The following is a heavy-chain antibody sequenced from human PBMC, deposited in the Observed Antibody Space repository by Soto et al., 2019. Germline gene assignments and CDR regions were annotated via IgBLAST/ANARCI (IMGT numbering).Heavy chain of an antibody. J-gene: IGHJ6*02. CDR2: ISAYNGNT. CDR1: GYTFTSYG. Sequence: ASVKVSCKASGYTFTSYGLSWVRQAPGQGLEWMGWISAYNGNTNYAQKLQGRVTMTTDTSTSTAYMELRSLRSDDTAVYYCARDLVVVGDYYYYYGMDVWGQGTTVTVSS. CDR3: ARDLVVVGDYYYYYGMDV. V-gene: IGHV1-18*01. D-gene: IGHD2-2*01.